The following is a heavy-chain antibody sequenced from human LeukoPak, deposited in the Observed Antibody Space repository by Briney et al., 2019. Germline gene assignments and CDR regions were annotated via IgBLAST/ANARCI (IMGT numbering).Heavy chain of an antibody. CDR2: ISYDGSNK. Sequence: QPERSLRLSCAASGFTFSSYGMHWVRQAPGKGLEWVAFISYDGSNKYYADSVKGRFTISRDNSKNTLYLQMNSLRAEDTAVYYCAREADCSGGSCYSGFDYWGQGILVIVSS. V-gene: IGHV3-30*03. J-gene: IGHJ4*02. CDR3: AREADCSGGSCYSGFDY. D-gene: IGHD2-15*01. CDR1: GFTFSSYG.